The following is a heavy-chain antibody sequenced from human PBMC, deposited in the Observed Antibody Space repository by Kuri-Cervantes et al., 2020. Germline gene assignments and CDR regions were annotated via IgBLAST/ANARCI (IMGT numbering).Heavy chain of an antibody. V-gene: IGHV3-7*03. CDR2: IKEDGGRN. CDR3: AREQGDITMVRGGIGEELPEYYYYSMDV. CDR1: GFTVSSNY. Sequence: GGSLRLSCAASGFTVSSNYMSWVRQAPGQGLEWVANIKEDGGRNFYGDSVKGRFTISRDNAKSSLYLQMNSLRADDSAVYYCAREQGDITMVRGGIGEELPEYYYYSMDVWGQGTTVTVSS. J-gene: IGHJ6*02. D-gene: IGHD3-10*01.